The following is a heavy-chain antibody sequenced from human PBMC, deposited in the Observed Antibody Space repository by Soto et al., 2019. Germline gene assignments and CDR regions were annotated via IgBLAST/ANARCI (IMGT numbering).Heavy chain of an antibody. D-gene: IGHD7-27*01. Sequence: SETLSLTCSVSGDSISNLDYFWAWIRQPPGQALEYVGYIYKSATTYYNPSFESRVAISVDTSKSQFSLNVTSVTAADTAVYFCARGRYCLTGRCFPNWFDSWGQGALVTVSS. J-gene: IGHJ5*01. CDR1: GDSISNLDYF. V-gene: IGHV4-30-4*01. CDR2: IYKSATT. CDR3: ARGRYCLTGRCFPNWFDS.